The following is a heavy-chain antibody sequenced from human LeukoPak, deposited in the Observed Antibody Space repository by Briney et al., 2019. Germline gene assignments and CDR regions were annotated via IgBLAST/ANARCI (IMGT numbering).Heavy chain of an antibody. D-gene: IGHD2-21*01. CDR3: TREAYCGANCYPDY. CDR1: GFTFINAY. Sequence: PGGSLRLSCAASGFTFINAYMSWVRQAPGKGLEWVGRIKSNADGGTIDYGAPVQGRFTISRDDSKTSLWLQMNSLTTEDTAIYYCTREAYCGANCYPDYWGQGTLVTVSS. J-gene: IGHJ4*02. CDR2: IKSNADGGTI. V-gene: IGHV3-15*01.